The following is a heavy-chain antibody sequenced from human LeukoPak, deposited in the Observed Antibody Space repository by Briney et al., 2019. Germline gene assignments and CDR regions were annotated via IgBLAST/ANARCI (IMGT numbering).Heavy chain of an antibody. CDR1: GLTLSTYS. CDR2: ISSSSLYI. Sequence: GGSLRLSCAASGLTLSTYSLNWVRQAPGKGLEWVSSISSSSLYIYYADSVKGRFTISRDNAKSSLFLQMNSLRAEDTAVYYCAREGDGYNSPIDYWGQGTLVTVSS. D-gene: IGHD5-24*01. J-gene: IGHJ4*02. CDR3: AREGDGYNSPIDY. V-gene: IGHV3-21*01.